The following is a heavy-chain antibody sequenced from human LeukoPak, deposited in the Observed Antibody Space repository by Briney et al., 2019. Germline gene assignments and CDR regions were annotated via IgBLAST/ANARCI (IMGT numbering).Heavy chain of an antibody. D-gene: IGHD2-21*02. V-gene: IGHV3-21*01. CDR3: ARPLPLLYAFDI. Sequence: GGSLRLSCAASGFPFSTYSLNWVRQAPGKGLEWVSSISSSSSYIYYADSVKGRFTVSRDNAKNSLYLQMNSLRAEDTAVYYCARPLPLLYAFDIWGQGTMATVSS. CDR1: GFPFSTYS. J-gene: IGHJ3*02. CDR2: ISSSSSYI.